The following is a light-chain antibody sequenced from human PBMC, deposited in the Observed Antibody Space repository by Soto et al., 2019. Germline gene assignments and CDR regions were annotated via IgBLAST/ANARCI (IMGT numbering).Light chain of an antibody. Sequence: QSVLTQPASVSGSLGQSITISCSGGSSDVGNYNRVSWYRQHPGKAPQLIVYEVKNRPSGVSNRFSGSKSGNTASLTISGLQAEDEADYFCSSLTTSDTWVIGGGTKLTVL. CDR3: SSLTTSDTWV. CDR1: SSDVGNYNR. CDR2: EVK. V-gene: IGLV2-14*02. J-gene: IGLJ3*02.